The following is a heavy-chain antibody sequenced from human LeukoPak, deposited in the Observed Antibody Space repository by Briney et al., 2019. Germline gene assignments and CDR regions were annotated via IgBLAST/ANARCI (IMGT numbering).Heavy chain of an antibody. CDR1: GFSFSSYE. V-gene: IGHV3-48*03. D-gene: IGHD3-10*01. J-gene: IGHJ6*04. CDR2: IGSSGSTV. Sequence: GGSLRLSCAASGFSFSSYEMNWVRQAPGKGLEWVSYIGSSGSTVYYADSVKGRFTTSRDNAKNSLYLQMNSLRVEDTAVYYCARRWFGDVWGKGTTVTVSS. CDR3: ARRWFGDV.